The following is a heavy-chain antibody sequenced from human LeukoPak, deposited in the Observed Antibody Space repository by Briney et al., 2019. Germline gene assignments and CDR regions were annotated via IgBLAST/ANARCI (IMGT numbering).Heavy chain of an antibody. Sequence: PGGSLRLSCAASGFIFGDYGMYWVRQAPGKGLEWVSGINWNSDRIGYADSVKGRFTISRDNAKNSLYMQMNSVRAEDTALYYCARASYYYDTSGLGAFDVWGQGRTVVVSS. CDR1: GFIFGDYG. J-gene: IGHJ3*01. V-gene: IGHV3-9*01. CDR3: ARASYYYDTSGLGAFDV. D-gene: IGHD3-22*01. CDR2: INWNSDRI.